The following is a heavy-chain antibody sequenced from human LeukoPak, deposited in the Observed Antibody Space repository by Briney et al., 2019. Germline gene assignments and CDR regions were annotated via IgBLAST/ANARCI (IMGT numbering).Heavy chain of an antibody. CDR2: ITVCGSTP. Sequence: GGSLRLSCAASGFTFSSYAMSWVRQAPGKGLEWGSTITVCGSTPYYADSVKGRFTISRDNSKNTLYLQMNSLRAEDTALYFCARESPVAATGRSWFDPWGQGTLVTVSS. CDR3: ARESPVAATGRSWFDP. J-gene: IGHJ5*02. D-gene: IGHD6-13*01. CDR1: GFTFSSYA. V-gene: IGHV3-23*01.